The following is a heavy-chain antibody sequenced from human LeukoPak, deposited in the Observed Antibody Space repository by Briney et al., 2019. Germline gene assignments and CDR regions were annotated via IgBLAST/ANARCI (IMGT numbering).Heavy chain of an antibody. Sequence: GGSLRLSCAVSGFTFRSYAMNWVRQAPGKGLEWVAVISYDGSNKYYADSVKGRFTISRDNSKNTLYLQMNSLRAEDTAVYYCAAGGAPGRFDYWGRGAPVTVSS. CDR3: AAGGAPGRFDY. D-gene: IGHD6-13*01. J-gene: IGHJ4*02. CDR2: ISYDGSNK. CDR1: GFTFRSYA. V-gene: IGHV3-30-3*01.